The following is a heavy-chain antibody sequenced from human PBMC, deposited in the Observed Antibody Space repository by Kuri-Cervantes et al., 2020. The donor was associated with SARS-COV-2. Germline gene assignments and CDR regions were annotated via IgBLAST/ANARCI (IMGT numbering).Heavy chain of an antibody. V-gene: IGHV2-70*11. Sequence: LRLSCAVSGGSISSGGYSWSWIRQPPGKALEWLARIDWDDDKYYSTSLKTRLTISKDTSKNQVVLTMTNMDPVDTATYYCARFPVGASHFDYWGQGTLVTVSS. CDR3: ARFPVGASHFDY. D-gene: IGHD1-26*01. CDR2: IDWDDDK. CDR1: GGSISSGGYS. J-gene: IGHJ4*02.